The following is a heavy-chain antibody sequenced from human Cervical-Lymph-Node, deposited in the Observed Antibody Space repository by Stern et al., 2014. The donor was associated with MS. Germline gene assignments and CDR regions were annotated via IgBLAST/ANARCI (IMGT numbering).Heavy chain of an antibody. J-gene: IGHJ4*02. CDR2: ISMKSTNT. CDR3: ARVRVGDYARSPRLDS. V-gene: IGHV3-21*01. Sequence: EVQLVESGGGLVKPGESLSLSCEASGFTFSHYSINWVRQAPGKGLEWISSISMKSTNTYYADSVEGRSTIVRDSAKDSVSLLMVSLRAEDTAVYYCARVRVGDYARSPRLDSWGQGTLVTVSS. D-gene: IGHD4-17*01. CDR1: GFTFSHYS.